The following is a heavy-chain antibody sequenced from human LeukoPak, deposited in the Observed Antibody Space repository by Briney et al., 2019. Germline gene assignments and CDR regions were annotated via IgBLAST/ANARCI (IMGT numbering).Heavy chain of an antibody. Sequence: GGSLRLSCVASGFTFSDYYMSWIRQAPGKGLEWVSYISSSGYTIYYADSVKGRFTISRDNAKKSLYLEMNTLRAEDTAVYYCAGSRCCSNTNCYPYYFDYWGQGTLVTVSS. CDR2: ISSSGYTI. CDR1: GFTFSDYY. J-gene: IGHJ4*02. CDR3: AGSRCCSNTNCYPYYFDY. V-gene: IGHV3-11*04. D-gene: IGHD2-2*01.